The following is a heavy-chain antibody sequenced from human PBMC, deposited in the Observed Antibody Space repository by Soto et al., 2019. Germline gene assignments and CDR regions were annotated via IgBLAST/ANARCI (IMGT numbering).Heavy chain of an antibody. V-gene: IGHV3-23*01. CDR1: GFTFSSYA. D-gene: IGHD6-19*01. CDR2: ISGSGGST. Sequence: GESLKISCAASGFTFSSYAMSWVRQAPGKGLEWVSAISGSGGSTYYADSVKGRFTISRDNSKNTLYLQMNSLRAEDTAVYYCAKLWEGIAVAGTRDYWGQGTLVTVSS. CDR3: AKLWEGIAVAGTRDY. J-gene: IGHJ4*02.